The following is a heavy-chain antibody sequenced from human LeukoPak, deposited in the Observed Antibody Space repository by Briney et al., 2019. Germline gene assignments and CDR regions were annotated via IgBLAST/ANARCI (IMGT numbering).Heavy chain of an antibody. CDR1: GGSFSGYY. CDR2: INHSGST. V-gene: IGHV4-34*01. J-gene: IGHJ6*02. D-gene: IGHD6-6*01. CDR3: ARGIAARPAFYYYYGMDV. Sequence: SETLSLTCAVYGGSFSGYYWSWIRQPPGKGLEWIGEINHSGSTNYNPSLKSRVTISVDTSKNQFSLKLSSVTAADTAVYYRARGIAARPAFYYYYGMDVWGQGTTVTVSS.